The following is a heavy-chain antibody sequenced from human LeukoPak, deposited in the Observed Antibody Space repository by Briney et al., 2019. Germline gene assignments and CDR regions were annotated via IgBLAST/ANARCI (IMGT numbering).Heavy chain of an antibody. J-gene: IGHJ4*02. CDR3: ARFNYDSSGYFPVGFDY. V-gene: IGHV1-2*02. CDR1: GYTFPGYY. D-gene: IGHD3-22*01. CDR2: INPNSGGT. Sequence: ASVPDSCKGSGYTFPGYYIHWVRQAPGQGLEWMGWINPNSGGTNYAQKFQGRVTMTRNTSISTAYMELSRLRSDDTAVYYCARFNYDSSGYFPVGFDYWGQGTLVTVSS.